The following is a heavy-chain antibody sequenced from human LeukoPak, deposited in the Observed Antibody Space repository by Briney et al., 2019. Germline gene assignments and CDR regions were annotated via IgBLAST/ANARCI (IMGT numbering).Heavy chain of an antibody. D-gene: IGHD5-18*01. CDR1: GGTFSSYA. CDR2: IIPIFGIA. V-gene: IGHV1-69*04. J-gene: IGHJ4*02. Sequence: SVKVSCKASGGTFSSYAISWVRQAPGQGLEWMGRIIPIFGIANYAQKFQGRVTITAGKSTSTAYMELSSLRSEDTAVYYCARSRDTAMVLSYWGQGTLVTVSS. CDR3: ARSRDTAMVLSY.